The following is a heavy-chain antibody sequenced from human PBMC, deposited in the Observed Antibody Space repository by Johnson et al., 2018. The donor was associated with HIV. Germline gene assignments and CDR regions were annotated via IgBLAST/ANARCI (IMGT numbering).Heavy chain of an antibody. CDR3: ARVSLAYSYGYDAFDI. CDR2: IYSGDNT. CDR1: GFTFNNAW. J-gene: IGHJ3*02. D-gene: IGHD5-18*01. Sequence: VQLVESGGGLVKPGGSLRLSCAASGFTFNNAWMSRVRQAPGKGLEWVSLIYSGDNTKYADSVKGRFLISRDNSKNTLFLQMNSLRPKDTAVYFCARVSLAYSYGYDAFDIWGRGTMVTVSS. V-gene: IGHV3-66*02.